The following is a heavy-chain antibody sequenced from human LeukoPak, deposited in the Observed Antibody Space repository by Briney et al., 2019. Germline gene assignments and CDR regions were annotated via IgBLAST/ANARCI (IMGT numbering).Heavy chain of an antibody. Sequence: ASVKVSCKVSGYTLTELSMHWVRQAPGKGLEWMGGFDPEDGETIYAQKFQGRVTITADKSTSTAYMELSSLRSEDTAVYYCARVKGWTATRSPFDYWGQGTLVTVSS. CDR3: ARVKGWTATRSPFDY. J-gene: IGHJ4*02. CDR2: FDPEDGET. CDR1: GYTLTELS. V-gene: IGHV1-24*01. D-gene: IGHD5-18*01.